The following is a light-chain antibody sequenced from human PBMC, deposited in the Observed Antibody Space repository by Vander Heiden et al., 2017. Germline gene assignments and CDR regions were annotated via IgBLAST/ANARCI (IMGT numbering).Light chain of an antibody. CDR2: SNN. CDR1: SSNIGVNT. V-gene: IGLV1-44*01. J-gene: IGLJ3*02. Sequence: QSVLTQPPSASGIPRQRVTIAFAGSSSNIGVNTVNGYQQLPGTAPNLLIYSNNQRPSGVPDRFSGSKSGTSASLAISGLQSEDEADYYCAAWDDSLNAWVFGGGTKLTVL. CDR3: AAWDDSLNAWV.